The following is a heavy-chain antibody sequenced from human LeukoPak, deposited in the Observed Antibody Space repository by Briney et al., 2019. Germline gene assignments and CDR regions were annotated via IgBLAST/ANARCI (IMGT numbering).Heavy chain of an antibody. CDR3: ASFCRDGYNCVGDFDY. J-gene: IGHJ4*02. Sequence: SETLSLTCTVSGGSISSSSYYWGWIRQPPGKGLEWIVSIYYSGSTYYNPSLKSRVTISVDTSKNQFSLKLSSVTAADTAVYYCASFCRDGYNCVGDFDYWGQGTLVTVSS. D-gene: IGHD5-24*01. CDR2: IYYSGST. V-gene: IGHV4-39*01. CDR1: GGSISSSSYY.